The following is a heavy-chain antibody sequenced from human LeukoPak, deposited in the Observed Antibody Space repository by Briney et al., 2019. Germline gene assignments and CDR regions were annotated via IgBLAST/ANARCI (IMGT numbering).Heavy chain of an antibody. J-gene: IGHJ4*02. D-gene: IGHD2-15*01. Sequence: GGSLRLSCAASGFTFSSYSMNWVRQAPGKVLEWVSSISSCSSYIYYADSVKGRFTISRDNAKNSLYLQMNSLRAEDTAVYYCARGALMCSGGSCYDYWGQGTLVTVSS. V-gene: IGHV3-21*01. CDR1: GFTFSSYS. CDR3: ARGALMCSGGSCYDY. CDR2: ISSCSSYI.